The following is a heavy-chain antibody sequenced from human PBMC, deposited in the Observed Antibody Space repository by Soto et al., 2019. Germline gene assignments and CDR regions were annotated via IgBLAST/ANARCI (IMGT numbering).Heavy chain of an antibody. D-gene: IGHD3-3*01. CDR1: GGSFSGYY. CDR2: INHSGST. J-gene: IGHJ4*02. CDR3: ARAELRFLEWSILGFFGY. V-gene: IGHV4-34*01. Sequence: PSETLSLTCAVYGGSFSGYYWSWIRQPPGKGLEWIGEINHSGSTNYNPSLKSRVTISVDTSKNQFSLKLSSVTAADTAVYYCARAELRFLEWSILGFFGYWGQGTLVTVSS.